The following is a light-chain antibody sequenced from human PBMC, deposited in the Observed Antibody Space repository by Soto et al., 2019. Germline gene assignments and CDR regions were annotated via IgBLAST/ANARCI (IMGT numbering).Light chain of an antibody. CDR3: HQYVSSPLT. CDR2: NAS. J-gene: IGKJ2*01. V-gene: IGKV3-20*01. CDR1: QSVNRNH. Sequence: ESGFRQSPGTLSLSPGEGGTVSCRASQSVNRNHLAWFQQKPGQAPRLLIHNASRRATGIPDRFSGSGSGTEFTLSISRLEPEGFAVYYCHQYVSSPLTFGQGTKLEIK.